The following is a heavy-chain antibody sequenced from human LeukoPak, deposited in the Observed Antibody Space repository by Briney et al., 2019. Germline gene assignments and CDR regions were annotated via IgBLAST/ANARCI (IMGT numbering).Heavy chain of an antibody. CDR3: ARDTYYYDSSGYYCAFDI. V-gene: IGHV4-59*01. Sequence: SETLSLTCTVSGGSISSYYWSWIRQPPGKGLEWIGYIYYSGSTNYNPSLKSRVTISVDTPKNQFSLKLSSVTAADTAVYYCARDTYYYDSSGYYCAFDIWGQGTMVTVSS. J-gene: IGHJ3*02. CDR2: IYYSGST. D-gene: IGHD3-22*01. CDR1: GGSISSYY.